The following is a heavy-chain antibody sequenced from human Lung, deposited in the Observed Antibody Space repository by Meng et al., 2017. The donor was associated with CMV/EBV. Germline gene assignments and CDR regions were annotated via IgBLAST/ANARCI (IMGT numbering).Heavy chain of an antibody. Sequence: LQLQESGPGLVKPSETLSLTCTVTGACIRSSSHEWGWIRQPPGKGLEWIGNIYYSGLTSYNPSLKSRVTISVDTSKNQFSLKLSSVTAADTAVFYCARVWANGEGWFDPWGQGTLVTVSS. V-gene: IGHV4-39*07. J-gene: IGHJ5*02. CDR2: IYYSGLT. D-gene: IGHD2-8*01. CDR3: ARVWANGEGWFDP. CDR1: GACIRSSSHE.